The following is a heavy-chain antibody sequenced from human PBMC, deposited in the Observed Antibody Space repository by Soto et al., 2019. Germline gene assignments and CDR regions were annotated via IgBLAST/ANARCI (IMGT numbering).Heavy chain of an antibody. CDR3: ANPTRYSNDNDYYYGMDV. J-gene: IGHJ6*02. CDR1: GFTFSSYA. V-gene: IGHV3-23*01. Sequence: EVQLLESGGGLVQPGGSLRLSCAASGFTFSSYAMSWVRQAPGKGLEWVSAISGSGGSTYYADSVKGRFTISRDNSKNTLYLQMNRLRAEDTAVYYCANPTRYSNDNDYYYGMDVWGQGTTVTVSS. CDR2: ISGSGGST. D-gene: IGHD4-4*01.